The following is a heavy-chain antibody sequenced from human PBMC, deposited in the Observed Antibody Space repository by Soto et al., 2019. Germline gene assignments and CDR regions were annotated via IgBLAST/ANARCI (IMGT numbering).Heavy chain of an antibody. J-gene: IGHJ4*02. CDR2: IYYSGST. CDR3: ARLNDFWSGCFDY. Sequence: SETLSLTCTVSGGSISSGGYYWSWIRQHPGKGLEWIGYIYYSGSTYYNPSLKSRVTISVDTSKNQFSLKLSSVTAADTAVYYCARLNDFWSGCFDYWGQGTLVTVSS. D-gene: IGHD3-3*01. V-gene: IGHV4-31*02. CDR1: GGSISSGGYY.